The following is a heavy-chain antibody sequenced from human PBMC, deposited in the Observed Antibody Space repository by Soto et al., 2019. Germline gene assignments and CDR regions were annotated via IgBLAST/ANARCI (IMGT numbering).Heavy chain of an antibody. D-gene: IGHD3-16*01. CDR3: ARDGAGVQASLYYDYIWGSYDY. Sequence: GGSLRLSCAASGFTFSSYWMHWVRQAPGKGLVWVSRINSDGSSTSYADSVKGRFTISRDNAKNTLYLQMNSLRAEDTAVYYCARDGAGVQASLYYDYIWGSYDYWGQGTLVTVSS. V-gene: IGHV3-74*01. CDR2: INSDGSST. CDR1: GFTFSSYW. J-gene: IGHJ4*02.